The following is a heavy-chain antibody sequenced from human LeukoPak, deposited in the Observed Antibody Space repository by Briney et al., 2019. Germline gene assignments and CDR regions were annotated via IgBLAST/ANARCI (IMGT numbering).Heavy chain of an antibody. J-gene: IGHJ4*02. Sequence: GGSLRLSCAASGFTFSGYAMHWVRQAPGKGLEYVSSISTNGDSTYYANSVKGRFTISRDNSRNTLSLQMGSLRAEDMAVYYCARGGAYGSGSYYNMDYWGQGTLVTVSS. CDR2: ISTNGDST. V-gene: IGHV3-64*01. D-gene: IGHD3-10*01. CDR3: ARGGAYGSGSYYNMDY. CDR1: GFTFSGYA.